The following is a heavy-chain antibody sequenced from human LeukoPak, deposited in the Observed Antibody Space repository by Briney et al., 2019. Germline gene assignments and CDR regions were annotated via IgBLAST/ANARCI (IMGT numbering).Heavy chain of an antibody. CDR3: ARDFSGYEDY. J-gene: IGHJ4*02. CDR1: GGTFSSYA. Sequence: SVKVSCKASGGTFSSYAISWVRQAPGQGLEWMGRIIPILGIANYAQEFQGRVTITADKSTSTAYMELSSLRSEDTAVYYCARDFSGYEDYWGQGTLVTVSS. V-gene: IGHV1-69*04. CDR2: IIPILGIA. D-gene: IGHD5-12*01.